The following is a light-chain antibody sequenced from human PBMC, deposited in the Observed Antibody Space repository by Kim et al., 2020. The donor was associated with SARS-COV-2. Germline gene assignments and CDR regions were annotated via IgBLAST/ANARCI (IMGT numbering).Light chain of an antibody. Sequence: AVPIACTGAGSDGSAYNYVAWYHRRPGKAPQLIIYDVSTRPSGVSAHFSGAKSGDTASLSVSGLQAEDEAEYHCSSYTSSDTWVFGGGTQLTVL. CDR2: DVS. CDR3: SSYTSSDTWV. CDR1: GSDGSAYNY. V-gene: IGLV2-14*03. J-gene: IGLJ3*02.